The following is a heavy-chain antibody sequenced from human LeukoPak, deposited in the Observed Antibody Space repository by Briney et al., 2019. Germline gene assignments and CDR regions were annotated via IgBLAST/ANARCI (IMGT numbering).Heavy chain of an antibody. D-gene: IGHD4-17*01. CDR1: DGSFSGFY. Sequence: SETLSLTCAVYDGSFSGFYWTWIRQPPGKGLEWIGEINHSGSTNYNPSPKSRVTISVDTSKNQFSLKLSSVTAADTAVYYCAKGGQTTTLDYWGQGTLVTVSS. CDR2: INHSGST. J-gene: IGHJ4*02. CDR3: AKGGQTTTLDY. V-gene: IGHV4-34*01.